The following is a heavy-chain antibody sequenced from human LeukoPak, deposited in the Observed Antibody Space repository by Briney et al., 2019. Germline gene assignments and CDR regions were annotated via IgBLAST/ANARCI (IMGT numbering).Heavy chain of an antibody. CDR3: AKDDAEYFQH. V-gene: IGHV3-30*02. Sequence: PGGSLRLSCAASGFTFSSYGMHWARQAPGKGLEWVAFIRFDGSYKSYADSVKGRFTISRDNSKNTLYLQMNSLRAEDTAVYYCAKDDAEYFQHWGQGTLVTVSS. J-gene: IGHJ1*01. CDR1: GFTFSSYG. CDR2: IRFDGSYK.